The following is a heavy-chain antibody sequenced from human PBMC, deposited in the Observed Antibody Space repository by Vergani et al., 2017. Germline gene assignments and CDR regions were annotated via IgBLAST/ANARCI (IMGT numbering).Heavy chain of an antibody. J-gene: IGHJ6*02. D-gene: IGHD6-13*01. V-gene: IGHV4-59*01. Sequence: QVQLQESGPGLVKPSETLSLTCTVSGGSISSYYWSWIRQPPGKGLEWIGYIYYSGSTNYNPSLKSRVTISVDTSKNQSSLKLSSVTAADTAVYYCARSIAAAGTDYYYYYYGMDVWGQGTTVTVSS. CDR1: GGSISSYY. CDR2: IYYSGST. CDR3: ARSIAAAGTDYYYYYYGMDV.